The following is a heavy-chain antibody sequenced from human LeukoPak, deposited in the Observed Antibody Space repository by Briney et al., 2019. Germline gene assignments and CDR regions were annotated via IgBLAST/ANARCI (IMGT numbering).Heavy chain of an antibody. CDR1: GGSFSGYY. CDR3: ARELLWFGESSPNFDY. V-gene: IGHV4-34*01. D-gene: IGHD3-10*01. Sequence: SETLSLTCAVYGGSFSGYYWSWIRQPPGKGLEWIGEINHSGSTNYNPSLKSRVTISVDTSKNQFSLKLSSVTAADTAVYYCARELLWFGESSPNFDYWGQGTLVTVSS. J-gene: IGHJ4*02. CDR2: INHSGST.